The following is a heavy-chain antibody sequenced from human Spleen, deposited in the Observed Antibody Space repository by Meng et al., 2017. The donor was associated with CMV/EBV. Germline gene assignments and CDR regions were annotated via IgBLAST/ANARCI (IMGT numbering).Heavy chain of an antibody. V-gene: IGHV3-21*01. CDR2: ISRTGRSI. D-gene: IGHD5-12*01. CDR3: ATVDPCVDYSYYAMDV. CDR1: GSSFNIRD. J-gene: IGHJ6*02. Sequence: GGSLRLSCVVSGSSFNIRDMNWVRQAPWKGLERVSSISRTGRSIFYAASVRGRFTISRDNARKSLYLQINSLGDEDTAVYYCATVDPCVDYSYYAMDVWGQGTTVTVSS.